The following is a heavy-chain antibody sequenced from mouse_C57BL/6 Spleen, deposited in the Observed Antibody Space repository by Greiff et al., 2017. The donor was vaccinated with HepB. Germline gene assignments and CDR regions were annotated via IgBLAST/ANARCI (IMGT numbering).Heavy chain of an antibody. D-gene: IGHD2-2*01. CDR3: ARYGYDGAYFDY. V-gene: IGHV1-61*01. Sequence: QVQLQQSGAELVRPGSSVKLSCKASGYTFTSYWMDWVKQRPGQGLEWIGNIYPSDSETHYNQKFKDKATLTVDKSSSTAYMQLSSLTSEDSAVYYCARYGYDGAYFDYWGQGTTLTVSS. J-gene: IGHJ2*01. CDR1: GYTFTSYW. CDR2: IYPSDSET.